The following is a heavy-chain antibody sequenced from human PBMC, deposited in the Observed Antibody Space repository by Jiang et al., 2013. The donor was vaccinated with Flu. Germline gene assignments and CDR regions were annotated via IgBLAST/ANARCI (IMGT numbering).Heavy chain of an antibody. CDR3: ARVEETDYGYNPFDY. CDR2: LSYDGNKN. J-gene: IGHJ4*02. Sequence: QLVESGGGVVQPGRSLRLSCAASGFTLSSYAMYWVRQAPGKGLEWVAFLSYDGNKNYYVDSVKGRFTISRDNSQNTLYLQMNSLRAEDTAVYYCARVEETDYGYNPFDYWGQGTLVTVSS. D-gene: IGHD4-17*01. V-gene: IGHV3-33*05. CDR1: GFTLSSYA.